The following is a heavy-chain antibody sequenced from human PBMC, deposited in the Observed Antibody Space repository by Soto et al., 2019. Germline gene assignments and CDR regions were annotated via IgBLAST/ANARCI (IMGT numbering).Heavy chain of an antibody. D-gene: IGHD3-22*01. Sequence: ASVKVSCKASGYTFTSYAMHWVRQAPGQRLEWMGWINAGNGNTKYPQKFQGRVTITRDTSASTAYMELSSLRSEDTAVYYCARAGGYYDSSGYLDYYYGMDVWGQGTTVTVSS. J-gene: IGHJ6*02. CDR3: ARAGGYYDSSGYLDYYYGMDV. CDR1: GYTFTSYA. CDR2: INAGNGNT. V-gene: IGHV1-3*01.